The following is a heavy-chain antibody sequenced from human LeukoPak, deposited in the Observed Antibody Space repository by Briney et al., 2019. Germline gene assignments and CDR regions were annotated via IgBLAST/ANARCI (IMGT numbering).Heavy chain of an antibody. J-gene: IGHJ4*02. Sequence: ASVKVSCKASGYTFTSYGISWARQAPGQGLEWMGWISAYNGNTNYAQKLQGRVTMTTDTSTSTAYMELRSLRSDDTAVYYCAREAGYCSGGSCYYRFDYWGQGTLVTVSS. V-gene: IGHV1-18*01. CDR2: ISAYNGNT. D-gene: IGHD2-15*01. CDR3: AREAGYCSGGSCYYRFDY. CDR1: GYTFTSYG.